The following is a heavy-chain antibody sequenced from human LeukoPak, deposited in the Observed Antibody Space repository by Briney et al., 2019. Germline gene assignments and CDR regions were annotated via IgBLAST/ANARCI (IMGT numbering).Heavy chain of an antibody. CDR3: ARAELLLHHYFDY. J-gene: IGHJ4*02. D-gene: IGHD2-15*01. CDR1: GGSISSGNYY. V-gene: IGHV4-30-4*01. CDR2: IYYSGST. Sequence: SETLSLTCTVSGGSISSGNYYWSWIRQPPGKGLEWIGYIYYSGSTYYNPSLKSRVTISVDTSKNQFSLKLSSVTAADTAVYYCARAELLLHHYFDYWGQGTLVTVSS.